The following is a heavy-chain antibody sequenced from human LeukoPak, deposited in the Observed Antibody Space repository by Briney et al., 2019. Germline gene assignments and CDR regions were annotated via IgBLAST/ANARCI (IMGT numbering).Heavy chain of an antibody. V-gene: IGHV4-61*02. CDR2: IYTSGST. CDR3: ARVNPVYCSSTSCYTFDY. D-gene: IGHD2-2*01. CDR1: GGSISSGSYY. Sequence: SETLSLTCTVSGGSISSGSYYWSWIRQPAGKGLEWIGRIYTSGSTNYNPSLKSRVTISVGTSKNQFSLKLSSVTAADTAVYYCARVNPVYCSSTSCYTFDYWGQGTLVTVSS. J-gene: IGHJ4*02.